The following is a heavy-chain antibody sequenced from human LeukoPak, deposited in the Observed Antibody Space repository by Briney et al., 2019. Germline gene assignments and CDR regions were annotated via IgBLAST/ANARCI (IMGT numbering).Heavy chain of an antibody. Sequence: SETLSLTCTVYGGSFSGYYWGWIRQPPGKGLEWIGSIYYSGSTYYNPSLKSRVTISVDTSKNQFSLKLSSVTAADTAVYYCARDRGYSSGWYGGAFDIWGQGTMVTVSS. D-gene: IGHD6-19*01. CDR1: GGSFSGYY. CDR2: IYYSGST. J-gene: IGHJ3*02. V-gene: IGHV4-39*07. CDR3: ARDRGYSSGWYGGAFDI.